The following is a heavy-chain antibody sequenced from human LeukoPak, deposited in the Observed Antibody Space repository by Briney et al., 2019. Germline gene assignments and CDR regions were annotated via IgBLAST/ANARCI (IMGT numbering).Heavy chain of an antibody. D-gene: IGHD2-2*03. CDR3: ARHMDWSFDY. V-gene: IGHV3-7*01. CDR1: GFTFSTYW. CDR2: IYPDGSEK. J-gene: IGHJ4*02. Sequence: GGSLRLSCAPSGFTFSTYWMTWVRHSPGKGLEWVANIYPDGSEKYYVDSVKGRFTISRDNAKNSLYLQMNNLRAEDTAVYDCARHMDWSFDYWGQGTLVTVSS.